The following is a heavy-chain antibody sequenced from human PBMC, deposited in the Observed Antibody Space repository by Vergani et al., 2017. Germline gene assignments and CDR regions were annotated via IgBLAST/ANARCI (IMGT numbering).Heavy chain of an antibody. D-gene: IGHD6-19*01. CDR3: ARGMAVAGTGDAVDI. V-gene: IGHV3-9*01. J-gene: IGHJ3*02. CDR1: GFTFDDYA. CDR2: ISWNRGSI. Sequence: EVQVVESGGGLVQPGRSLRLSCAASGFTFDDYAMHWVRQAPGKGLEWVSRISWNRGSIGYADFVKGRFTISRDNAKNSLYLQMNSLRAEDTALYYCARGMAVAGTGDAVDIWGQGTLVTVSS.